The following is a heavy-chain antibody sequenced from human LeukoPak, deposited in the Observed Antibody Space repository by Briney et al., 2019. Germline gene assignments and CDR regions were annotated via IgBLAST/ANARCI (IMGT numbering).Heavy chain of an antibody. Sequence: ASVKVSCKASGYTFTGYYMHWVRQAPGQGLEWMGWINPNSGGTNYAQKFQGRVTMTRDTSISTAYMEPSRLRSDDTAVYYCASGGFGELSLINWFDPWGQGTLVTVSS. J-gene: IGHJ5*02. V-gene: IGHV1-2*02. D-gene: IGHD3-10*01. CDR2: INPNSGGT. CDR3: ASGGFGELSLINWFDP. CDR1: GYTFTGYY.